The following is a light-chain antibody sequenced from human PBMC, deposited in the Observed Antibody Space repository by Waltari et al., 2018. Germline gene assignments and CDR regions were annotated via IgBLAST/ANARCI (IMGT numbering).Light chain of an antibody. CDR3: QSADSSGTYVV. Sequence: SYELTQPPSVPVSPGQTARLTCSADALPKQEAYRYPQRPGQAPVLVIYRETERPSGIPERFSGSTSGTTVTLTISGVQAEDEADYYCQSADSSGTYVVFGGGTKLTVL. J-gene: IGLJ2*01. CDR2: RET. CDR1: ALPKQE. V-gene: IGLV3-25*03.